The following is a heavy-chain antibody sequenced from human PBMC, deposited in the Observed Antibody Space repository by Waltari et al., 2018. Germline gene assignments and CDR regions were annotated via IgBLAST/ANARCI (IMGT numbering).Heavy chain of an antibody. J-gene: IGHJ4*02. V-gene: IGHV3-30*02. CDR1: GFTFSSYG. Sequence: GVVQPGGSLRLSCAASGFTFSSYGMHWVRQAPGKGLEWVAFIRYDGSNKYYADCVKGRFTISRVNSKNTLFMEMNSLRAEDTAVYYCAKDGVYDYGVYRSCDYWGQGTLVTVAS. CDR2: IRYDGSNK. D-gene: IGHD4-17*01. CDR3: AKDGVYDYGVYRSCDY.